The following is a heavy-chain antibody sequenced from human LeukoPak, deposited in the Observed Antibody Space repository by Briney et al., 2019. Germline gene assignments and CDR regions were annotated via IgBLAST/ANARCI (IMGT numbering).Heavy chain of an antibody. CDR3: AKGGRHVDY. CDR1: GFTFSNYA. J-gene: IGHJ4*02. D-gene: IGHD1-26*01. Sequence: GESLRLSCAASGFTFSNYAMSWVRQAPGKGLEWVSVITGSADSTYYADSVKGRFTISGDNFNNALYLQMNSLRVEDTAVYYCAKGGRHVDYWGQGTLVTVSS. CDR2: ITGSADST. V-gene: IGHV3-23*01.